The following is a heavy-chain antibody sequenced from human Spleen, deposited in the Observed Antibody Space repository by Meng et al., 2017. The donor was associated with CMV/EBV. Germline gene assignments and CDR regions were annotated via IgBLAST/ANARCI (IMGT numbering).Heavy chain of an antibody. D-gene: IGHD3-3*01. V-gene: IGHV3-30*04. CDR3: ARGTIFGVVRHYYYYYGMDV. CDR1: GFTFSSYA. J-gene: IGHJ6*02. Sequence: GESLKISCAASGFTFSSYAMHWVRQAPGKGLEWVAVISYDGSNKYYADSVKGRFTISRDNSKNTLYLQMNSLRAEDTAVYYCARGTIFGVVRHYYYYYGMDVWGQGTTVTVSS. CDR2: ISYDGSNK.